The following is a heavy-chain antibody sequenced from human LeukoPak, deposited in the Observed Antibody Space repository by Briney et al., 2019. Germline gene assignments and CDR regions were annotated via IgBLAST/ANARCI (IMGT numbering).Heavy chain of an antibody. V-gene: IGHV1-69*02. Sequence: SVKVSCKASGGTFSSYTISWVRQAPGQGLEWMGRIIPILGVANYAQKFQGRVTITADKSTSTAYMELSSLRSEDTAVYYCARPDYYYYDSSGYYYHWGQGTLVTVSS. CDR1: GGTFSSYT. D-gene: IGHD3-22*01. CDR2: IIPILGVA. J-gene: IGHJ5*02. CDR3: ARPDYYYYDSSGYYYH.